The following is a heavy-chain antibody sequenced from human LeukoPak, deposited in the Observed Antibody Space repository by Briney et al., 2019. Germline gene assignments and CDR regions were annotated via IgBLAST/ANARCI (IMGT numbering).Heavy chain of an antibody. D-gene: IGHD3-22*01. CDR3: ARVLPNSAAIEGWFDP. CDR2: IYTSGST. V-gene: IGHV4-4*07. Sequence: SETLSLTCTVSGGSISSYYWNWIRQPAGKGLEWIGRIYTSGSTNYNPSLKSRVTMSVDTSKNQFSLKLSSVTAADTAVYYCARVLPNSAAIEGWFDPWGQGTLVTVSS. CDR1: GGSISSYY. J-gene: IGHJ5*02.